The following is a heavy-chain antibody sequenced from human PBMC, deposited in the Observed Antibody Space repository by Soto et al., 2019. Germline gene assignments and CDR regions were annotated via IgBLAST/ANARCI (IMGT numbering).Heavy chain of an antibody. CDR2: ISPYTGNT. D-gene: IGHD3-16*01. Sequence: HVQLVQSGDEVKKPGASVKVSCKASGYIFVNYGIAWVRQAPGQGLEWMGWISPYTGNTHSATKVQGRLTMTTDTSTSTAYMDLGSLTSADTAVYYCVMVDNYVTPTPQDVWCQATTVTVYS. CDR1: GYIFVNYG. CDR3: VMVDNYVTPTPQDV. V-gene: IGHV1-18*01. J-gene: IGHJ6*02.